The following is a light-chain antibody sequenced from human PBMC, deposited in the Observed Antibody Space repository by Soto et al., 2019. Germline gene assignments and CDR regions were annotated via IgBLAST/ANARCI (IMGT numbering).Light chain of an antibody. CDR2: SNN. J-gene: IGLJ2*01. V-gene: IGLV1-36*01. CDR1: SSNIGNNA. CDR3: AAWDDSLSGVV. Sequence: QSVLTQPPSVSEAPRQRVTISCSGSSSNIGNNAVNWYQQLPGKAPKLLIYSNNQRPSGVPDRFSGSKSGTSASLAISGLRSEDEADYYCAAWDDSLSGVVFGGGTKLTVL.